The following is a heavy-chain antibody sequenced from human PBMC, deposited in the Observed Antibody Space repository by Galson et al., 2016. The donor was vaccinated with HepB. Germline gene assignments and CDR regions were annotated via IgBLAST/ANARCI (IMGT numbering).Heavy chain of an antibody. Sequence: TLSLTCTVSGDSISSDNYFWSWIRQHPGKGLEWIAYIYYSGSTSYNPSLKSRITISVDTSKNHFSLNVSSLTAADTAVYYCARGPHYGGYNGLDVWGQGTTVTVSS. D-gene: IGHD4-23*01. CDR1: GDSISSDNYF. J-gene: IGHJ6*02. CDR3: ARGPHYGGYNGLDV. V-gene: IGHV4-31*03. CDR2: IYYSGST.